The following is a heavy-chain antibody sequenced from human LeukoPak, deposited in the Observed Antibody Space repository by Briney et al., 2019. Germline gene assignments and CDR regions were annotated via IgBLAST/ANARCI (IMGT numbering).Heavy chain of an antibody. CDR1: GFTFSSYD. V-gene: IGHV3-48*03. D-gene: IGHD4-17*01. CDR3: ASEMTTVTTGPC. J-gene: IGHJ4*02. Sequence: PGGSLRLSCAASGFTFSSYDMNWVRQAPGKGLEWVSYISSSGSTIYYADSVKGRFTISRDNAKNSLYLQMNSLRAEDTAVYYCASEMTTVTTGPCWGEGTLVTVSS. CDR2: ISSSGSTI.